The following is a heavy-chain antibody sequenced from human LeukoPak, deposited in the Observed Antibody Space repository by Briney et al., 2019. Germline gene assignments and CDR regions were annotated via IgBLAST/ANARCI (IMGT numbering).Heavy chain of an antibody. CDR3: ATYYYDSSGYPDYFDY. CDR1: GYTFTGYY. CDR2: INPNSGGT. Sequence: ASVTVSCKASGYTFTGYYMHWVRQAPGQGLEWMGWINPNSGGTNYAQKFQGRVTMTRDTSISTAYMELSRLRSDDTAVYYCATYYYDSSGYPDYFDYWGQGTLVTVSS. J-gene: IGHJ4*02. D-gene: IGHD3-22*01. V-gene: IGHV1-2*02.